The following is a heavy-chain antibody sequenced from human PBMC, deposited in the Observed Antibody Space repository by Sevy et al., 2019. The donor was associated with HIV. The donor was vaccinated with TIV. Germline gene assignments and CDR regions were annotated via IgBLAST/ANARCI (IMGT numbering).Heavy chain of an antibody. Sequence: ASVKVSCKVSGYTLTQLPMHWVRQTPGKGFDWMGGFDPEDGETIYPQKFQARVTMTEDTSTDSAYMELSSLTSEDTAVYFCATLDFWSDHPFYGMDVWGRGTTVTISS. CDR2: FDPEDGET. V-gene: IGHV1-24*01. J-gene: IGHJ6*02. CDR3: ATLDFWSDHPFYGMDV. D-gene: IGHD3-3*01. CDR1: GYTLTQLP.